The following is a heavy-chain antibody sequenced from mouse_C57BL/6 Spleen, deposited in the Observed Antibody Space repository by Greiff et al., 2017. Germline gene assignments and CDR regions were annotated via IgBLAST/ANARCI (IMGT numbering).Heavy chain of an antibody. CDR3: ARDGVYYGNYVSFAY. CDR1: GYTFTDYY. Sequence: VQLQQSGPELVKPGASVKISCKASGYTFTDYYMNWVKQSHGKSLEWIGDINPNNGGTSYNEKFKGKATLTVDRSSSTAYMELRSLTSEDSAVYYCARDGVYYGNYVSFAYWGQGTLVTVAA. V-gene: IGHV1-26*01. D-gene: IGHD2-1*01. CDR2: INPNNGGT. J-gene: IGHJ3*01.